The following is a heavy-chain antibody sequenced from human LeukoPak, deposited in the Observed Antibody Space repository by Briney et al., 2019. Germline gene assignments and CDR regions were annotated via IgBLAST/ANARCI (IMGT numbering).Heavy chain of an antibody. CDR1: GFNFASHW. V-gene: IGHV3-74*01. CDR3: ARDPVDGLPDYFDY. J-gene: IGHJ4*02. Sequence: GGSLRLSCAAPGFNFASHWMHWVRQTPGKGRVWVSRVNSGGSGTSYADSVEGRFTISRENSQNLLYLQMESLTPEDTAVYYCARDPVDGLPDYFDYWGQGTLVTVSS. D-gene: IGHD3/OR15-3a*01. CDR2: VNSGGSGT.